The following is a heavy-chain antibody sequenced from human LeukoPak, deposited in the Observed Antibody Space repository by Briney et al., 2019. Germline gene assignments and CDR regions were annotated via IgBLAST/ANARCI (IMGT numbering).Heavy chain of an antibody. CDR3: AKDVLNGRPAMIVVVNTNFPDY. CDR1: GFTFSSYS. CDR2: ISSSSSTI. Sequence: PGGSLRLSCAASGFTFSSYSMNWVRQAPGKGLEWVSYISSSSSTIYYADSVKGRFTISRDDAKNSLYLQMNSLRAEDTAVYYCAKDVLNGRPAMIVVVNTNFPDYWGQGTLVTVSS. J-gene: IGHJ4*02. V-gene: IGHV3-48*01. D-gene: IGHD3-22*01.